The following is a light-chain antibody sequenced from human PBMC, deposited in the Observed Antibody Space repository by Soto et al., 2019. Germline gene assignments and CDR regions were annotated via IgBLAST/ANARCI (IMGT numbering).Light chain of an antibody. Sequence: EIVMTQSPATLSVSPGERATLSCRASQSVSSYIAWYQQNPGQAPRLLIYATSARATGVPARFSGSGSGTEFTLTISSLQSEDFAVYYCQHYNNWPYTFGQGTKVEIK. V-gene: IGKV3-15*01. J-gene: IGKJ2*01. CDR2: ATS. CDR1: QSVSSY. CDR3: QHYNNWPYT.